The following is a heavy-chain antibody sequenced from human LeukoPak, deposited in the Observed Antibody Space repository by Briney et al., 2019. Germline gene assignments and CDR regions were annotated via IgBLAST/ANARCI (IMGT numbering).Heavy chain of an antibody. V-gene: IGHV4-34*01. D-gene: IGHD2-2*01. CDR2: INHSGST. Sequence: PSETLSLTCAVYGGSFSGYYWSWIRQPPGKGLEWIGEINHSGSTNYNPSLKSRVTISVDTSKNQFSLKLSSVTAADTAVHYCARGLQDIVVVPAAMFAFDIWGQGTMVTVSS. J-gene: IGHJ3*02. CDR1: GGSFSGYY. CDR3: ARGLQDIVVVPAAMFAFDI.